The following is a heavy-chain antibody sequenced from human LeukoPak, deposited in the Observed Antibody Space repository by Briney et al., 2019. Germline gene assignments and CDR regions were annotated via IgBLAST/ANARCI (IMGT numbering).Heavy chain of an antibody. CDR2: IWYDGSNK. V-gene: IGHV3-33*01. D-gene: IGHD4-17*01. CDR3: ARGNGDSLLYGMDV. Sequence: GRSLRLSCAASGFTFSSYAMHWVRQAPGKGLEWVAVIWYDGSNKYYADSVKGRFTISRDNSKNTLYLQMNSLRAEDTAVYYCARGNGDSLLYGMDVWGKGTMVTVSS. CDR1: GFTFSSYA. J-gene: IGHJ6*04.